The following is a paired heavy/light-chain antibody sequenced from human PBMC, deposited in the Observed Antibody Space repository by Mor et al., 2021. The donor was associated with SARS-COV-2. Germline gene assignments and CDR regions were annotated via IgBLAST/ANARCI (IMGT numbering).Light chain of an antibody. CDR3: QQRTNWPMYT. Sequence: EIVLTQSPVTLSLSPGERATLSCRASQSISSSLAWYQQKPGQAPRLLIYDASNRATGVPARFGGSGSGTDFTLTISSLEPEDFAVYYCQQRTNWPMYTFGQGTKLEIK. V-gene: IGKV3-11*01. CDR1: QSISSS. CDR2: DAS. J-gene: IGKJ2*01.
Heavy chain of an antibody. J-gene: IGHJ4*02. CDR3: ARQAKQGGVAVATKPGGSYYFDS. Sequence: EVQLVQSGAEVKKSGESLKISCKGSGYSFSTYWIAWVRQMPGKGLEYMGLIYPGDSDTKYSPSFQGQVTISADKSISTAYLQWSSLKASDTAMYYCARQAKQGGVAVATKPGGSYYFDSWGQGTLVTVSS. CDR1: GYSFSTYW. CDR2: IYPGDSDT. V-gene: IGHV5-51*01. D-gene: IGHD6-19*01.